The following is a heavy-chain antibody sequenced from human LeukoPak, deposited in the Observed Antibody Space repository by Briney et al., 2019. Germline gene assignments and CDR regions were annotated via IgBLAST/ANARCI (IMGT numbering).Heavy chain of an antibody. CDR2: IYSGGST. V-gene: IGHV3-66*01. CDR3: ARDGDGYNSY. CDR1: GFTVSSNY. Sequence: GRALRLSCAASGFTVSSNYMSWVRQAPGKGLEWVSVIYSGGSTYYADSVKGRFTISRDNSKNTLYLQMNSLRAEDTAVYYCARDGDGYNSYWGQGTLVTVSS. D-gene: IGHD5-24*01. J-gene: IGHJ4*02.